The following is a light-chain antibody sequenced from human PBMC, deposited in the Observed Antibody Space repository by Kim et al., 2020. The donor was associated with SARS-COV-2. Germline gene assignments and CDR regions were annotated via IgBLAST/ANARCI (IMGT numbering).Light chain of an antibody. CDR1: SGHSRNA. CDR2: LNSDGSH. V-gene: IGLV4-69*01. J-gene: IGLJ3*02. Sequence: QLVLTQSPSASASLGASVKLTCTLSSGHSRNAIAWHQQQPERGPRYLMKLNSDGSHTKGDGIPDRFPGSSSGAERYLTISSLQSEDVADYYCQTWDTGIHVFGGGTQLTVL. CDR3: QTWDTGIHV.